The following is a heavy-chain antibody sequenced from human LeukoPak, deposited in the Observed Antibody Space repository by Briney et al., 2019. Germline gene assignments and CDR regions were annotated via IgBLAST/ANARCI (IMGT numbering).Heavy chain of an antibody. D-gene: IGHD2-15*01. CDR2: IWYDGSNK. V-gene: IGHV3-33*08. J-gene: IGHJ4*02. CDR3: ARAGYCSGGSCYSREGWYYLDY. CDR1: GFTFSNAW. Sequence: PGGSLRLSCVASGFTFSNAWMNWVRQAPGKGLEWVAVIWYDGSNKYYADSVKGRFTISRDNSKNTLYLQMNSLRAEDTAVYYCARAGYCSGGSCYSREGWYYLDYWGQGTLVTVSS.